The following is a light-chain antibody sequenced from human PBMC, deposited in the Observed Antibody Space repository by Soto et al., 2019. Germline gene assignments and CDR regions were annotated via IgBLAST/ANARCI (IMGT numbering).Light chain of an antibody. V-gene: IGKV1-5*03. CDR2: KAS. Sequence: DIQMTQSPSTLSGSVGDRVTIPCGASQTISSWLAWYQQKKGKAPKILIYKASTLKSGVPSRFSGSGSGTEFNLTISSLQPDDFATYYCQHYNSYSEAFGQGTKVDIK. CDR3: QHYNSYSEA. CDR1: QTISSW. J-gene: IGKJ1*01.